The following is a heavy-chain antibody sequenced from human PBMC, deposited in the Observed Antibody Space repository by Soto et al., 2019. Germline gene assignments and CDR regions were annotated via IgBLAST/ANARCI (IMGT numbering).Heavy chain of an antibody. D-gene: IGHD6-19*01. CDR1: GFTFRNYA. CDR2: ISSAGGNT. J-gene: IGHJ4*02. V-gene: IGHV3-23*01. CDR3: AKDLRVAGATIDY. Sequence: EVQLLESGGGSVQPGESLRLSCAASGFTFRNYAMSWVRQAPGKGLEWVSAISSAGGNTYYADSARGRFTISRDNSKNTLYLQMSRLRADDTAVYYCAKDLRVAGATIDYWGQGTLVTVFS.